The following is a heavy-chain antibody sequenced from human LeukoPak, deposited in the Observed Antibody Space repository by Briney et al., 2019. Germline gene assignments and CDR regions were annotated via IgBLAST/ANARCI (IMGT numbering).Heavy chain of an antibody. Sequence: ASVKVSCKASGYSFTAYYIYWIRHSPAEGFEWMGWINPNTGGTNYAGKFHGRVIITRDTSIDTAYMELSSVTSDDTAVYYCTRGTPWFDPWGQGTLVTVSS. D-gene: IGHD4-23*01. CDR2: INPNTGGT. CDR1: GYSFTAYY. CDR3: TRGTPWFDP. V-gene: IGHV1-2*02. J-gene: IGHJ5*02.